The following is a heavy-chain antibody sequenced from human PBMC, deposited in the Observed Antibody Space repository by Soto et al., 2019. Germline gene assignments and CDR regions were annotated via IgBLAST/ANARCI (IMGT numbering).Heavy chain of an antibody. D-gene: IGHD3-16*01. V-gene: IGHV3-9*01. Sequence: PGGSLRLSCAASGFTFDDYAMHWVRQAPGKGLEWVSGISWNSGSIGYADSVKGRFTISRDNAKNSLYLQMNSLRAEDTALYYCAKSDVVLGGAAFDIWGQGTPVTVSS. CDR1: GFTFDDYA. J-gene: IGHJ3*02. CDR2: ISWNSGSI. CDR3: AKSDVVLGGAAFDI.